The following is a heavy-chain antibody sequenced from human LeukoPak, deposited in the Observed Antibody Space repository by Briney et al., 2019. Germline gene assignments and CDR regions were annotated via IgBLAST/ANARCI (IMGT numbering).Heavy chain of an antibody. D-gene: IGHD2-2*01. CDR2: IRYDGSNK. CDR3: AKDYFSEDIVVVPAANWFDP. CDR1: GFTFSSYG. V-gene: IGHV3-30*02. Sequence: PGGSLRLSCAASGFTFSSYGMHWVRQAPGKGLEWVAFIRYDGSNKYYADSVKGRFTISRGNSKNTLYLQMNSLRAEDTAVYYCAKDYFSEDIVVVPAANWFDPWGQGTLVTVSS. J-gene: IGHJ5*02.